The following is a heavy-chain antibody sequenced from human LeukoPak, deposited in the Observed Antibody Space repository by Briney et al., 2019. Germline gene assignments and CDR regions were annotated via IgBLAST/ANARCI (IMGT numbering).Heavy chain of an antibody. V-gene: IGHV5-51*01. D-gene: IGHD6-13*01. CDR2: IYPGDSDT. J-gene: IGHJ4*02. CDR3: ARPTYSTNWDY. Sequence: GESLKISCKGSGYNFATNWIGWVRQMPGKGLGWMGMIYPGDSDTRYSPSFQGQVTISVDKSINTAYLQWSSLKASDTAMYFCARPTYSTNWDYWGQGTLVTVSS. CDR1: GYNFATNW.